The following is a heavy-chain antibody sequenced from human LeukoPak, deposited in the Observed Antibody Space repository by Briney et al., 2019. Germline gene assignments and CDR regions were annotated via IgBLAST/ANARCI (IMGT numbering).Heavy chain of an antibody. CDR2: ISGGGGST. V-gene: IGHV3-23*01. J-gene: IGHJ3*02. Sequence: GGSLRLSCAASGFTFSTYAMSWVRQAPGKGLEWVSAISGGGGSTYYADSVRGRFTISRDNSKNTVYLQMDSLRAEDTAVYYCAKRENYYDSSGYHYVGAFDIWGQGTMVTVSS. CDR1: GFTFSTYA. D-gene: IGHD3-22*01. CDR3: AKRENYYDSSGYHYVGAFDI.